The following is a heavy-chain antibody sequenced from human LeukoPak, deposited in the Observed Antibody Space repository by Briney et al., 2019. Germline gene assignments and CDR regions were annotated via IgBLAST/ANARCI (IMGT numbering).Heavy chain of an antibody. Sequence: ASVKVSCKASGYTFTGYYMHWVRQAPGQRLEWMGWINAGNGNTKYSQKFQGRVTITRDTSASTAYMELSSLRSEDTAVYYCARDREQPYKTYYYYGMDVWGQGTTVTVSS. CDR2: INAGNGNT. CDR3: ARDREQPYKTYYYYGMDV. V-gene: IGHV1-3*01. D-gene: IGHD1-26*01. J-gene: IGHJ6*02. CDR1: GYTFTGYY.